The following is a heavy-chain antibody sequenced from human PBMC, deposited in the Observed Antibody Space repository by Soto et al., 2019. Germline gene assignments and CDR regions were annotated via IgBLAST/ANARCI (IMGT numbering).Heavy chain of an antibody. V-gene: IGHV4-34*01. CDR2: INHSGST. CDR1: GGSFSGYY. J-gene: IGHJ4*02. D-gene: IGHD3-22*01. Sequence: QVQLQQWGAGLLKPSETLSLTCAVYGGSFSGYYWSWIRQPPGKGLEWIGEINHSGSTNYNPSLTCRVTLSVATSKIEFALKLSCVTAAVPAVYYCALDFYDSGGRPTIDYWGQGTLVTVSS. CDR3: ALDFYDSGGRPTIDY.